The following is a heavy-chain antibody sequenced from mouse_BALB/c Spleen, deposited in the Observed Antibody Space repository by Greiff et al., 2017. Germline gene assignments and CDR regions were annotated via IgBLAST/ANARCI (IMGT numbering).Heavy chain of an antibody. J-gene: IGHJ2*01. V-gene: IGHV5-17*02. CDR3: ARPYYYGSSYYFDY. Sequence: EVNVVESGGGLVQPGGSRKLSCAASGFTFSSFGMHWVRQAPEKGLEWVAYISSGSSTIYYADTVKGRFTISRDNPKNTLFLQMSSLRSEDTAMYYCARPYYYGSSYYFDYWGQGTTLTVSS. CDR1: GFTFSSFG. D-gene: IGHD1-1*01. CDR2: ISSGSSTI.